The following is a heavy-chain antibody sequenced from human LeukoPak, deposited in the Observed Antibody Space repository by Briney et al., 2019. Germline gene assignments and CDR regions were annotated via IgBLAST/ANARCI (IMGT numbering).Heavy chain of an antibody. Sequence: GGSLRLSCAASGFTFSSYGMHWVRQAPGKGLEWVAVIWYDGSNKYYADSVKGRFTISRDNSKNTLYLQMNSLRAEDTAVYYCARDGGAGAFDIWGQGTWSPSLQ. D-gene: IGHD3-16*01. CDR2: IWYDGSNK. CDR3: ARDGGAGAFDI. J-gene: IGHJ3*02. CDR1: GFTFSSYG. V-gene: IGHV3-33*01.